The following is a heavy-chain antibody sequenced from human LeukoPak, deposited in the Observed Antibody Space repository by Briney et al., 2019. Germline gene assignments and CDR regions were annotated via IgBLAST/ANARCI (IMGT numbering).Heavy chain of an antibody. J-gene: IGHJ5*02. Sequence: ASVEVSCKASGYTFTGYYMHWVRQAPGQGLEWMGWINPNSGGTNYAQKFQGRVTMTRDTSISTAYMELSRLRSDDTAVYYCARRSGSYYDWFDPWGQGTLVTVSS. CDR2: INPNSGGT. CDR3: ARRSGSYYDWFDP. V-gene: IGHV1-2*02. D-gene: IGHD1-26*01. CDR1: GYTFTGYY.